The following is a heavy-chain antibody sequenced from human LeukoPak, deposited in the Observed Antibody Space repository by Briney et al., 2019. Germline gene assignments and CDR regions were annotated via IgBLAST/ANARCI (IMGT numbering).Heavy chain of an antibody. Sequence: SETLSLTCTVSGGSISSYYWSWIRQPPGKGLEGMGYIYYSGSTNYNPSLKGRVTISVDTSKNQFSLKLSSVTAADTAVYYCARLPIYCTNGVCYPGDNWFDPWGQGTLVTVSS. V-gene: IGHV4-59*08. CDR3: ARLPIYCTNGVCYPGDNWFDP. CDR1: GGSISSYY. J-gene: IGHJ5*02. CDR2: IYYSGST. D-gene: IGHD2-8*01.